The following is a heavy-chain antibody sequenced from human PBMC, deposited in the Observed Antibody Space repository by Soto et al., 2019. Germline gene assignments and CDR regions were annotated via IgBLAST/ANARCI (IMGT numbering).Heavy chain of an antibody. CDR2: ISYDGSNK. Sequence: HPGGSLRLSCAASGFTFSSYAMHWVRQAPGKGLEWVAVISYDGSNKYYADSVKGRFTISRDNSKNTLYLQVNSLRAEDTAVYYCARDSKAVALAFDYWGQGTLVTVSS. D-gene: IGHD2-21*01. CDR3: ARDSKAVALAFDY. V-gene: IGHV3-30-3*01. CDR1: GFTFSSYA. J-gene: IGHJ4*02.